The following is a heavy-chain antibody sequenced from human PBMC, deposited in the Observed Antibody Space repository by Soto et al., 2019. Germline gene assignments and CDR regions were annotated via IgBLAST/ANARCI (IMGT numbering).Heavy chain of an antibody. CDR3: ARDRLGYYDFWSGYPASSYYYYGMDV. CDR2: ISGNGGST. V-gene: IGHV3-23*01. Sequence: GGSLRLSCAASGFTFSSYAMSWVRQAPGKGLEWVSAISGNGGSTYYADSVKGRFTISRDNSKNTLYLQMNSLRAEDTAVYYCARDRLGYYDFWSGYPASSYYYYGMDVWGQGTTVTVSS. D-gene: IGHD3-3*01. J-gene: IGHJ6*02. CDR1: GFTFSSYA.